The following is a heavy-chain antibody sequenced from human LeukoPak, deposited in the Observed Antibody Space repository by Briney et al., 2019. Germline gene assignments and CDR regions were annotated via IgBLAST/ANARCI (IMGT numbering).Heavy chain of an antibody. CDR3: ARDGGESVTGYSFTQFSSLGWFDP. CDR1: GYSFTGYY. CDR2: INPNSGGT. J-gene: IGHJ5*02. D-gene: IGHD3-9*01. Sequence: GASVKVSCKASGYSFTGYYMHWVRQAPGQGLEWMGWINPNSGGTNYAQKFQGRVTMTRDTSISTVYMELSRLRSDDTAVYFCARDGGESVTGYSFTQFSSLGWFDPWGQGTLVTVSS. V-gene: IGHV1-2*02.